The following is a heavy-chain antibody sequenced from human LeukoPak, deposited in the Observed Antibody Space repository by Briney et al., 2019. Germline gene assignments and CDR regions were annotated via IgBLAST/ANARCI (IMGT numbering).Heavy chain of an antibody. Sequence: KASETLSLTCTVSGGSISSGGYYWSWIRQPPGKGLEWIGYIYHSGSTYYNPSLKSRVTISVDTSKNQFSLKLSSVTAADTAVYYCARDRYGGNSNFDYWGQGTLVTVSS. D-gene: IGHD4-23*01. CDR2: IYHSGST. CDR3: ARDRYGGNSNFDY. CDR1: GGSISSGGYY. V-gene: IGHV4-30-2*01. J-gene: IGHJ4*02.